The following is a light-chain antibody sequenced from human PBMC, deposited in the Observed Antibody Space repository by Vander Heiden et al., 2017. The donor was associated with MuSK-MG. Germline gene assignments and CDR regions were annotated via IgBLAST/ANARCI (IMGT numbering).Light chain of an antibody. CDR2: AAS. CDR3: QQSDSTPQN. CDR1: QSISSY. Sequence: DIQMTQSPSSLSASVGDRVTITFRASQSISSYLNWYQQKPGKAPKLLIYAASSLQSGVPSRFSGSGSGTDFTLTISRLQPEDFATYYCQQSDSTPQNFGPGTRVEIK. V-gene: IGKV1-39*01. J-gene: IGKJ5*01.